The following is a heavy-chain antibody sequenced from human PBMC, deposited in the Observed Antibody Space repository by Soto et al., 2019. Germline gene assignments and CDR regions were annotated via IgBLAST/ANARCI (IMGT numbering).Heavy chain of an antibody. Sequence: QVQLVESGGGVVQPGRSLRLSCAASGFTFSSYGMHWVRQAPGKGLEWVAVIWYDGSNKYYADSEKGRFTISRDNSKNTLYLQMNSLRAEDTAVYYRARDSPAVAGGGAFDIWGQGTMVTVSS. V-gene: IGHV3-33*01. J-gene: IGHJ3*02. D-gene: IGHD6-19*01. CDR1: GFTFSSYG. CDR3: ARDSPAVAGGGAFDI. CDR2: IWYDGSNK.